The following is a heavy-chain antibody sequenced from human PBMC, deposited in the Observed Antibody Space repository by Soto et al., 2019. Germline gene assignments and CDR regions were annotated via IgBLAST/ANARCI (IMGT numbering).Heavy chain of an antibody. CDR3: ASLHGGETPDAFDI. CDR2: ISYDGSNK. CDR1: GFTFSSYA. D-gene: IGHD2-21*01. Sequence: GGSLRLSCAASGFTFSSYAMHWVRQAPGKGLEWVAVISYDGSNKYYADSVKGRFTISRDNSKNTLYLQMNSLRAEDTAVYYCASLHGGETPDAFDIWGQGTMVTVSS. J-gene: IGHJ3*02. V-gene: IGHV3-30*04.